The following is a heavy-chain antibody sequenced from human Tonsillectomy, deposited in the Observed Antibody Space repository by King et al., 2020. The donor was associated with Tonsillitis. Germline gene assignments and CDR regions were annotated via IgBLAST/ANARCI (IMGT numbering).Heavy chain of an antibody. Sequence: QLQESGPGLVKPSETLSLTCTVSGGSISSYYWSWIRQPPGKGLEWIGYIYYSGSTNYNPSLKSRVTISVDTSKNQFSLKLSSVTAADTAVYYCARGPFTMVRGASVDYWGQGTLVTVSS. CDR1: GGSISSYY. D-gene: IGHD3-10*01. V-gene: IGHV4-59*01. CDR3: ARGPFTMVRGASVDY. CDR2: IYYSGST. J-gene: IGHJ4*02.